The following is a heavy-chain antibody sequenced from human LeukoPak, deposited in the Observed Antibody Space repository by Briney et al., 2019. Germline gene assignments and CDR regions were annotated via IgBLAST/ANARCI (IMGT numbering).Heavy chain of an antibody. V-gene: IGHV4-38-2*02. J-gene: IGHJ3*02. CDR1: GYSISSGYY. Sequence: PSETLSLTCTVSGYSISSGYYWGWIRQPPGKGLEWIGSIYHSGSTYYNPSLKSRVTISVDTSKNQFSLKLNSVTAADTAVYYCARGGQWLANDAFDIWGQGTMVTVSS. D-gene: IGHD6-19*01. CDR3: ARGGQWLANDAFDI. CDR2: IYHSGST.